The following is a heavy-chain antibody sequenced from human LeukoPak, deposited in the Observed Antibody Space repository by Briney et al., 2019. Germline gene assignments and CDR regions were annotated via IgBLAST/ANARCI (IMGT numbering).Heavy chain of an antibody. CDR3: ATVGSLISGSYFDY. J-gene: IGHJ4*02. CDR1: GYTFTSYG. CDR2: ISAYNGNT. V-gene: IGHV1-18*01. D-gene: IGHD1-26*01. Sequence: ASVKVSCKASGYTFTSYGISWVRQAPGQGLEWMGWISAYNGNTNYAQKLQGRVTMTEDTSTDTAYMELSSLRSEDTAVYYCATVGSLISGSYFDYWGQGTLVTVSS.